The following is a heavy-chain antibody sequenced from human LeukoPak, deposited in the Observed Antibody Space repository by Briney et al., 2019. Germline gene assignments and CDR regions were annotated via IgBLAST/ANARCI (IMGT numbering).Heavy chain of an antibody. CDR3: ARGDGYNSALDL. CDR2: IIPIFGSA. D-gene: IGHD5-24*01. Sequence: GASVKVSCKASGGTFSSLAISWVRQAPGQGLEWMGGIIPIFGSANYAQKFQGRVTIIADESTSTAYMELSSLRSEDTAVYYCARGDGYNSALDLWGRGTLVTVSS. CDR1: GGTFSSLA. J-gene: IGHJ2*01. V-gene: IGHV1-69*13.